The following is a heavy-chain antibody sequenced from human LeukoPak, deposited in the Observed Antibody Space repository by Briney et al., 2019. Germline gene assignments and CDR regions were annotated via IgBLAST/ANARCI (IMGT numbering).Heavy chain of an antibody. CDR2: INPSGGST. CDR3: ARDQAFVVVVAATSYYFDY. CDR1: GYTFTNYY. Sequence: ASVKVSCKASGYTFTNYYMHWVRQAPGQGLEWMGIINPSGGSTSYAQKFQGRVTMTRDTSTSTVYMELSSPRSEDTAVYYCARDQAFVVVVAATSYYFDYWGQGTLVTVSS. D-gene: IGHD2-15*01. V-gene: IGHV1-46*01. J-gene: IGHJ4*02.